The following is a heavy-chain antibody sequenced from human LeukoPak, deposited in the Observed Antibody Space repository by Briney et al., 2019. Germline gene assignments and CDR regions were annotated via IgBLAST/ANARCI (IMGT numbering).Heavy chain of an antibody. CDR2: ISVSGNT. CDR3: ARDGYYGSGSPPYHYYYYMDV. D-gene: IGHD3-10*01. V-gene: IGHV3-21*01. Sequence: PGGSLRLSCAASGFTLSSYAMSWVRQGPGKGLEWVSAISVSGNTYHADSVKGRFTISRDNAKNSLYLQMNSLRAEDTAVYYCARDGYYGSGSPPYHYYYYMDVWGKGTTVTVSS. J-gene: IGHJ6*03. CDR1: GFTLSSYA.